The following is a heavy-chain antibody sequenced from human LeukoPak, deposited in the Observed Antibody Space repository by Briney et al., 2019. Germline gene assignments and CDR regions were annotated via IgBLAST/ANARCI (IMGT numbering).Heavy chain of an antibody. CDR2: IKQDGSDE. V-gene: IGHV3-7*01. D-gene: IGHD1-26*01. Sequence: PGGSLRLSCTASGFIFSNCWMTWVRQAPGKGLKWVANIKQDGSDEYCVDSVKGRFTISRDNAKNSLYLQMNSLRAEDTAVYYCARHRYYSLDYWGQGTLVTVSS. CDR3: ARHRYYSLDY. CDR1: GFIFSNCW. J-gene: IGHJ4*02.